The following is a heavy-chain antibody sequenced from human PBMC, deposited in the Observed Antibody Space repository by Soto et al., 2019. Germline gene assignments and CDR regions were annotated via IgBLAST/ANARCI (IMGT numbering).Heavy chain of an antibody. CDR3: ARVSLAGRRLFAENWFDP. Sequence: QVQLQESGPGLVKPSQTLSLTCTVSGGSISSGGYYWCWIRQHPGKGLEWIGYIYYSGSTYYNPSLKSRVTISVDTSKNQFSLKLSSVTAADTAVYYCARVSLAGRRLFAENWFDPWGQGTLVTVSS. V-gene: IGHV4-31*03. D-gene: IGHD3-22*01. CDR2: IYYSGST. CDR1: GGSISSGGYY. J-gene: IGHJ5*02.